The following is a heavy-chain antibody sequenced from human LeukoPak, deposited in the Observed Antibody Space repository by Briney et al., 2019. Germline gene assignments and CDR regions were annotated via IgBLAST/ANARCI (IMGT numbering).Heavy chain of an antibody. CDR1: GYTFTGYY. J-gene: IGHJ5*02. D-gene: IGHD4-17*01. CDR2: INPNSGGT. Sequence: ASVKVSCKASGYTFTGYYMHWVRQAPGQGLEWMGWINPNSGGTNYAQKFQGRVTMTRDTSISTAYMELSRLRSDDTAVYYGARDEATVTTNWFDPWGQGTLVTVSS. V-gene: IGHV1-2*02. CDR3: ARDEATVTTNWFDP.